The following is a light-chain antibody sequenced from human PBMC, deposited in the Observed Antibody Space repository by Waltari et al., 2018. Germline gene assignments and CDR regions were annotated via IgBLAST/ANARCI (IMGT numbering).Light chain of an antibody. CDR2: AAS. CDR1: QNISSY. Sequence: DIQMTQSPSSLSASVGDRVTITCRASQNISSYLNWYQQKPGKAPKLVIYAASSLQSGVPSRFSGSGSGTDVTLTISNLQPEDFATYYYQQSYSTPFTFGPGTKVDIK. J-gene: IGKJ3*01. V-gene: IGKV1-39*01. CDR3: QQSYSTPFT.